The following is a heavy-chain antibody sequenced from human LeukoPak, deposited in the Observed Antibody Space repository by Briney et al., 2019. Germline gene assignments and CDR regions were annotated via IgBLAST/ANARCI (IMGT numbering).Heavy chain of an antibody. CDR1: GGSISSGDYY. J-gene: IGHJ4*02. D-gene: IGHD6-6*01. CDR2: IYYSGST. V-gene: IGHV4-30-4*08. Sequence: SETLSLTCTVSGGSISSGDYYWSWIRQPPGKGLEWIGYIYYSGSTYYNPSLKRRVTISVDTSKNQFYLSLYSVTAADTALYYCASQRASRPFDYWGQGTLVTVSS. CDR3: ASQRASRPFDY.